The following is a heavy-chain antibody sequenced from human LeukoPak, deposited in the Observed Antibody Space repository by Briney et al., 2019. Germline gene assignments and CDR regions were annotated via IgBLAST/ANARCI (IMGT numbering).Heavy chain of an antibody. CDR2: IYHSGGT. Sequence: SETLSLTCTVSGYSITRGYYWGWIRQPPGKGLEWIGSIYHSGGTYYNPSLKSRVTMSVDTSKNQFSLNLSSVTAADTAVYYCARDGYSSGWYWFDPWGQGTLVTVSS. CDR1: GYSITRGYY. V-gene: IGHV4-38-2*02. CDR3: ARDGYSSGWYWFDP. D-gene: IGHD6-19*01. J-gene: IGHJ5*02.